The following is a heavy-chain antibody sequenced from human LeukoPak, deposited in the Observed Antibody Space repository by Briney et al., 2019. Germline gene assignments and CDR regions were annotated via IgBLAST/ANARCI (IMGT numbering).Heavy chain of an antibody. V-gene: IGHV3-48*03. CDR2: ISSSGSTI. Sequence: GGSLRLSCAASGFTFSSYEMNWVRQAPGKGLEWVSYISSSGSTIYYADSVKGRLTISRDNAKNSLYLQMNSLRAEDTALYSCARVAYSAYDYPTLLPPFDYWGQGTLVTVSS. D-gene: IGHD5-12*01. CDR3: ARVAYSAYDYPTLLPPFDY. J-gene: IGHJ4*02. CDR1: GFTFSSYE.